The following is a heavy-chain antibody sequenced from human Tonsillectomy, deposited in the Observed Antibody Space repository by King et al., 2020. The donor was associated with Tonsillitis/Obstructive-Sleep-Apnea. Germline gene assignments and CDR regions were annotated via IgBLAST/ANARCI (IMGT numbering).Heavy chain of an antibody. Sequence: VQLVESWGGLVQPGGSLRLSCAASGFTFSSYAMSWVRQAPEKGLEWVSAISGSGGSTYYADSVKGRFTISRDNSKNTLYLQMNSLRDEDTAVYCCAKDSRRDGYNLDYWGQGTLVTVSS. V-gene: IGHV3-23*04. CDR2: ISGSGGST. D-gene: IGHD5-24*01. CDR3: AKDSRRDGYNLDY. CDR1: GFTFSSYA. J-gene: IGHJ4*02.